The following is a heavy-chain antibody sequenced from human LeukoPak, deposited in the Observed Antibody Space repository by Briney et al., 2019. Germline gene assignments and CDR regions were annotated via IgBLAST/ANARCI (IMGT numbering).Heavy chain of an antibody. CDR3: TSHMITFGQPLDV. V-gene: IGHV3-73*01. J-gene: IGHJ6*02. Sequence: GGSLRLSCAASGFTFSGSAMHWVRQASGKGLEWVGRIRSKANSYATAYAASVKGRFTISRDDSKNTAYLQMNSLKTEDTAVYYCTSHMITFGQPLDVWGQGTAVTVSS. CDR2: IRSKANSYAT. D-gene: IGHD3-16*01. CDR1: GFTFSGSA.